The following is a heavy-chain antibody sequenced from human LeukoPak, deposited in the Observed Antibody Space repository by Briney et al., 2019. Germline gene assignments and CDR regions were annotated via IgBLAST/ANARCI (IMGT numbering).Heavy chain of an antibody. CDR2: ISGSGGST. CDR1: GFTFSSYA. J-gene: IGHJ6*03. V-gene: IGHV3-23*01. CDR3: AKDGGEYYDILTGYYPRLYYMDV. D-gene: IGHD3-9*01. Sequence: QPGGSLRLSCAASGFTFSSYAMSWVRQAPGKGLEWVSAISGSGGSTYYADSVKGRFTISRDNSKNTLYLQMNSLRAEDTAVYYCAKDGGEYYDILTGYYPRLYYMDVWGKGTTVTISS.